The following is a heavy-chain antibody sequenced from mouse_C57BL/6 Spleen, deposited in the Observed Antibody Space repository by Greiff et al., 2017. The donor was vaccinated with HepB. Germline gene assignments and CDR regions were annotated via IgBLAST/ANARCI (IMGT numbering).Heavy chain of an antibody. CDR2: ILPGSGST. Sequence: VQLQQSGAELMKPGASVKLSCKATGYTFTGYWIEWVKQRPGHGLEWIGEILPGSGSTNYSEKFKGKATFTADTSSNTAYMQLSSLTTEDSAIYYCARGVFDYWGQGTTLTVSS. J-gene: IGHJ2*01. V-gene: IGHV1-9*01. CDR3: ARGVFDY. CDR1: GYTFTGYW.